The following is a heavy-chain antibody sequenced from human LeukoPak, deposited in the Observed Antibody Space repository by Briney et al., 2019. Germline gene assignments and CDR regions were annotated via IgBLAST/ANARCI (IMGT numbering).Heavy chain of an antibody. J-gene: IGHJ4*02. Sequence: ASVKVSCKASGGTFSSYAISWVRQAPGQGLEWMGRIIPILGIANYAQKFQGRVTITADKSTSTAYMELSSLRSEDTAVYYCARDSYCSGGSCPGYWGQGTLVTVSS. CDR1: GGTFSSYA. CDR3: ARDSYCSGGSCPGY. CDR2: IIPILGIA. V-gene: IGHV1-69*04. D-gene: IGHD2-15*01.